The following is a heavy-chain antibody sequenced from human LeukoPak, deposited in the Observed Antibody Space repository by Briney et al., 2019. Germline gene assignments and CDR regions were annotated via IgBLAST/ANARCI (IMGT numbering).Heavy chain of an antibody. V-gene: IGHV3-30-3*01. Sequence: GGSLRLSCAASGFTFSGYAMHWVRQAPGKGLEWVAVISYDGSNKYYADSVKGRFTISRDNSKNTLYLQMNSLRAEDTAVYYCASTPTDYWGRGTLVTVSS. CDR1: GFTFSGYA. CDR2: ISYDGSNK. J-gene: IGHJ4*02. CDR3: ASTPTDY.